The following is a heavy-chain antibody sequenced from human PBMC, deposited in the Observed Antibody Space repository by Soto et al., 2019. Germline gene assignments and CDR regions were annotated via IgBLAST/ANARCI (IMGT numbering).Heavy chain of an antibody. J-gene: IGHJ4*02. CDR3: ARGVSGYYYDSSGYPDY. D-gene: IGHD3-22*01. V-gene: IGHV4-30-4*01. CDR2: IYYSGST. CDR1: GGSISSGDYY. Sequence: SETLSLTCTVSGGSISSGDYYWSWIRQPPGKGLEWIGYIYYSGSTYYNPSLKSRVTISVDTSKNQFSLKLSSVTAADTAVYYCARGVSGYYYDSSGYPDYWGQGTLVTVSS.